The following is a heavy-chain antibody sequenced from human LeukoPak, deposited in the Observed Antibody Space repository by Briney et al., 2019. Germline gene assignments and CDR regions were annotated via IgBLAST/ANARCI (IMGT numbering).Heavy chain of an antibody. D-gene: IGHD1-1*01. V-gene: IGHV3-7*01. J-gene: IGHJ6*04. CDR3: AKTRASQGDV. CDR1: GFTFSNHW. CDR2: IKQDGSEK. Sequence: GGSLRLSCAASGFTFSNHWMSWVRQAPGKGLEWVANIKQDGSEKYNVDSVKGRFTISRDNAKNSVYLQMNSLRAEDTAVYFCAKTRASQGDVWGKGTTVTVSS.